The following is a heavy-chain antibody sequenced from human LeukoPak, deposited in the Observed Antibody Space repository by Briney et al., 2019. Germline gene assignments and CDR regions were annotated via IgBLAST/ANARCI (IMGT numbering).Heavy chain of an antibody. V-gene: IGHV3-23*01. CDR3: VHGGLYYLDY. Sequence: PGGSLRLSCAASGFSFRSYAMSWVRQAPGKGLEWVSAISGSGSTYHADSVKGRFTISRDIFKNTLYLQMNSLRAEDTAVYYCVHGGLYYLDYWGQGTLVTVSS. J-gene: IGHJ4*02. CDR2: ISGSGST. D-gene: IGHD3-10*01. CDR1: GFSFRSYA.